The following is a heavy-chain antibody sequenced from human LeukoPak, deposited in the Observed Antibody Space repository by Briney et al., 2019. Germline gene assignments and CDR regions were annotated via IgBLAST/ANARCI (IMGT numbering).Heavy chain of an antibody. Sequence: SETLSLTCTVSGYSISSGHYWGWIRQPPGKGLEWIGSMYHSGSTYYNPPLKSRVTISEDTSKNQFSLKLRSVTAADTAVFYCTRQGSLGTSGYYYWGQGTLVTVSS. CDR2: MYHSGST. J-gene: IGHJ4*02. D-gene: IGHD3-22*01. CDR1: GYSISSGHY. V-gene: IGHV4-38-2*02. CDR3: TRQGSLGTSGYYY.